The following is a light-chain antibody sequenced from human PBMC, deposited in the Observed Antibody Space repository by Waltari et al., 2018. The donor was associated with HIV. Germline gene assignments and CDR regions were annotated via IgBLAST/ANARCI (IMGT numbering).Light chain of an antibody. CDR2: YAS. J-gene: IGKJ4*01. V-gene: IGKV3-11*01. CDR1: QSISGA. CDR3: QQGSGWPPAFS. Sequence: EVPLTQSPATLSLSPGESATLSCRASQSISGAVAWYQQKPGQAPRLLIYYASRRYTGIPARFRGSGSGTDFTLTISSLEPEDFGIYYCQQGSGWPPAFSFGGGTRVDIK.